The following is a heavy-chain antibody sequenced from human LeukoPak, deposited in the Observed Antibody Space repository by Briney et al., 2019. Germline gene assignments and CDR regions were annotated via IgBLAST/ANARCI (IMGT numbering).Heavy chain of an antibody. CDR3: ARSKGHWGCFDY. Sequence: GGSLSLSCAASGFPFIRYSMNWARQAPGKGLEWVSYISSSSSTIYYADSVKGRFTISRDNAKNSLYLQMNSLRAEDTAVYYCARSKGHWGCFDYWGQGTLVTVSS. CDR1: GFPFIRYS. V-gene: IGHV3-48*01. D-gene: IGHD7-27*01. CDR2: ISSSSSTI. J-gene: IGHJ4*02.